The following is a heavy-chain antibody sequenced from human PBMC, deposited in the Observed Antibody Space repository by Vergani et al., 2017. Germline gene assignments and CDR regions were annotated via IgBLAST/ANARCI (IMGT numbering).Heavy chain of an antibody. CDR2: VEDSGYF. CDR1: GGPLSGYY. D-gene: IGHD1-14*01. V-gene: IGHV4-59*01. J-gene: IGHJ4*02. Sequence: QVQLQESGPGLVRPSETLSLTCTVSGGPLSGYYWNWIRQTPGGGLEWIGYVEDSGYFNYNPSLKTRVSMSSDTSNNQFSLMLSSVTVADTAVYYCARSIASRNPPDYFDNWGQGTLVTVSS. CDR3: ARSIASRNPPDYFDN.